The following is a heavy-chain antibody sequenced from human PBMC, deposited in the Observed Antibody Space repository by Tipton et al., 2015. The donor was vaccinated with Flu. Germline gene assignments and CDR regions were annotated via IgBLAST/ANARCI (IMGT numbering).Heavy chain of an antibody. Sequence: LRLSCTVSGYSISSRYYWGWIRQPPGKGLEWIGCVYHGGTTYYNPSLKSRVAISLDTFKNQFSLKLTSVTAADTAVYYCATTTYYYGSGSHDYWGLGTLVPVSS. CDR2: VYHGGTT. CDR3: ATTTYYYGSGSHDY. V-gene: IGHV4-38-2*02. CDR1: GYSISSRYY. J-gene: IGHJ4*02. D-gene: IGHD3-10*01.